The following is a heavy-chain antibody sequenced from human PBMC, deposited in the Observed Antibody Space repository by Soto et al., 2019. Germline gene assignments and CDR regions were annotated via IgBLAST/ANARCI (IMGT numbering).Heavy chain of an antibody. CDR2: IDPSDSYT. J-gene: IGHJ4*02. Sequence: PGESLKISCKGSGYTFTTYWITWVRQMPGKGLEWMGRIDPSDSYTDYSPSFRGHVTISTDKSISTAYLQWSSLKASDTAMYYCARHPARQYSFGHVSQNYFDYWGQETQVTVSS. CDR1: GYTFTTYW. V-gene: IGHV5-10-1*01. D-gene: IGHD5-18*01. CDR3: ARHPARQYSFGHVSQNYFDY.